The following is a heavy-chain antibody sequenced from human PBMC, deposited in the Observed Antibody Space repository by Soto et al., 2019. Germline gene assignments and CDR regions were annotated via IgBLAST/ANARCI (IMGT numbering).Heavy chain of an antibody. CDR3: ARTAAAGKYYNGMDV. CDR2: IYPGDSDT. D-gene: IGHD6-13*01. V-gene: IGHV5-51*01. Sequence: GESLKISCKGSGYSFTSYWIGWARQMPGKGLEWMGIIYPGDSDTRYSPSFQGQVTISADKSISTAYLQWSSLKASDTAMYYCARTAAAGKYYNGMDVWGQGTTVTGLL. CDR1: GYSFTSYW. J-gene: IGHJ6*02.